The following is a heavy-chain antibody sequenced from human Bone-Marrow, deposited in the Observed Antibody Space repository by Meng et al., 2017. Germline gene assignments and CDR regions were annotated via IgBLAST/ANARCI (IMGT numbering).Heavy chain of an antibody. CDR2: INSDGSST. CDR1: GFTFDDYG. V-gene: IGHV3-74*01. CDR3: ARGGSSWYFYLETSYGMDV. J-gene: IGHJ6*02. D-gene: IGHD6-13*01. Sequence: GGSLRLSCAASGFTFDDYGMSWVRQAPGKGLVWVSRINSDGSSTSYADSVKGRFTISRDNAKNTLYLQMNSLRAEDTAVYYCARGGSSWYFYLETSYGMDVWGQGTTVTVSS.